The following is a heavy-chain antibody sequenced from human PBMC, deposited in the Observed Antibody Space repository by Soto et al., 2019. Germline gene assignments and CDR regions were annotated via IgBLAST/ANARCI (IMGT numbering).Heavy chain of an antibody. Sequence: PSETLSLTCAVSGGSISRGGYSWSWIRQPPGKGLEWIGYISQSGSTYYNPSLKSRVTISVDRSKNQFSLRLSSATAADTAVYYCARDGSGLDYWGQGTLVTVSS. CDR1: GGSISRGGYS. J-gene: IGHJ4*02. D-gene: IGHD2-15*01. CDR2: ISQSGST. V-gene: IGHV4-30-2*01. CDR3: ARDGSGLDY.